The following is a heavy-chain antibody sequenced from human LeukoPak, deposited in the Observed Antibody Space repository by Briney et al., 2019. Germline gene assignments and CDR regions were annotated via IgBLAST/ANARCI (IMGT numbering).Heavy chain of an antibody. D-gene: IGHD4-11*01. V-gene: IGHV3-30*04. Sequence: PGGSLRLSCAASGFTFSSYALHWVRQAPGRGLEWVAVISNDGSNKYYADSVKGRFTISRDNSKNTLYLQMSSLGTEDTAVYYCAREANDYSDYFAYWGQGTLVTVSS. CDR1: GFTFSSYA. CDR3: AREANDYSDYFAY. CDR2: ISNDGSNK. J-gene: IGHJ4*02.